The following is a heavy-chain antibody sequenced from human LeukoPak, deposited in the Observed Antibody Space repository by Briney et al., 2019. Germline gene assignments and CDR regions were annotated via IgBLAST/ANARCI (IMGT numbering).Heavy chain of an antibody. D-gene: IGHD1-26*01. CDR1: GFTFSDYY. CDR2: ISSSSSYT. V-gene: IGHV3-11*06. J-gene: IGHJ4*02. Sequence: PGGSLRLSCAASGFTFSDYYMSWIRQAPGKGLEWVSYISSSSSYTNYADSVKGRFTISRDNAKNSLYLQMNSLRAEDTAVYYCATDIGGGPFDYWGQGTLVTVSS. CDR3: ATDIGGGPFDY.